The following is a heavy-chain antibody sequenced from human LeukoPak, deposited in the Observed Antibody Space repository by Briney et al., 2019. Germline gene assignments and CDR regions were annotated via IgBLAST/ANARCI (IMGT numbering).Heavy chain of an antibody. Sequence: ASVNVSCTASGYTFTTYATHWGRQAPGQRLEWMGWINAGNGYTKSSQRFQGRVTFTRDTSASTAYMGLSSLRSEDTAVYYCARGPGITGTAPGLDVWGQGTTVTVSS. V-gene: IGHV1-3*01. CDR3: ARGPGITGTAPGLDV. D-gene: IGHD1-7*01. CDR2: INAGNGYT. J-gene: IGHJ6*02. CDR1: GYTFTTYA.